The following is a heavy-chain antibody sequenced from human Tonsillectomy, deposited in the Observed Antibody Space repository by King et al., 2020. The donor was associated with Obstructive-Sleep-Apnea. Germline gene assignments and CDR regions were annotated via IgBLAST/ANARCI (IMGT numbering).Heavy chain of an antibody. Sequence: VQLVQSGAEVKKPGASGKVSCKASGYTFTGYYIHWVRQAPGHGLDWMGGINPNSGGPKYAQKFQGRVPMTSETSISKAYMEMSRLRFDDTAVYYCATVAVATATFYFDYWGQGTLVTVSS. D-gene: IGHD2/OR15-2a*01. V-gene: IGHV1-2*02. J-gene: IGHJ4*02. CDR2: INPNSGGP. CDR3: ATVAVATATFYFDY. CDR1: GYTFTGYY.